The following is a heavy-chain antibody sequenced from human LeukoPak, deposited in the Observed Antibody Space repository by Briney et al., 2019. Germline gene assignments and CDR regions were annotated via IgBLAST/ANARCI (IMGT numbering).Heavy chain of an antibody. D-gene: IGHD1-26*01. CDR3: ARVEVGATHFDY. V-gene: IGHV4-59*01. J-gene: IGHJ4*02. CDR1: GGSISSYY. Sequence: SETLSLTCTVSGGSISSYYWSWIRQPPGKGLEWIGYIYYSGSTNYNPSLKSRVTISVDTSKNQFSLKLRSVTAADTAVYYCARVEVGATHFDYWGQGTLVTVSS. CDR2: IYYSGST.